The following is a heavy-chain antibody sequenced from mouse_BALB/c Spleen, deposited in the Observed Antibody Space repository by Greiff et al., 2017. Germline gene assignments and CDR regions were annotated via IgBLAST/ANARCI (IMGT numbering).Heavy chain of an antibody. J-gene: IGHJ2*01. Sequence: EVQVVESGPGLVKPSQSLSLTCSVTGYSITSGYYWNWIRQFPGNKLEWMGYISYDGSNNYNPSLKNRISITRDTSKNQFFLKLNSVTTEDTATYYCARGGTYYGNYVDYWGQGTTLTVSS. CDR1: GYSITSGYY. D-gene: IGHD1-1*02. CDR2: ISYDGSN. CDR3: ARGGTYYGNYVDY. V-gene: IGHV3-6*02.